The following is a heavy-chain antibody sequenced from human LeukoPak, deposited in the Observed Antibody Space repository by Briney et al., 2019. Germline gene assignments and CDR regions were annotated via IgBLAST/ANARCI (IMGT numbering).Heavy chain of an antibody. CDR3: ARDLGYDSSGFWY. CDR1: GYTFTGYY. V-gene: IGHV1-2*02. J-gene: IGHJ4*02. Sequence: ASAKVSCKASGYTFTGYYMHWVRQAPGQGLEWMGWINPNSGGTNYAQKFQGRVTMTRDTSISTAYMELSRLRSDDTAVYYCARDLGYDSSGFWYWGQGTLVTVSS. CDR2: INPNSGGT. D-gene: IGHD3-22*01.